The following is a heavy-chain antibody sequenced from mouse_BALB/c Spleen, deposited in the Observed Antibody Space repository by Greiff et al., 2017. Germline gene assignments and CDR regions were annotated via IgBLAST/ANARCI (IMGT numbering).Heavy chain of an antibody. CDR2: IYPGSGNT. CDR3: ARDDYDGWFAY. V-gene: IGHV1-84*02. CDR1: GYTFTDYY. J-gene: IGHJ3*01. Sequence: LVESGPELVKPGASVKISCKASGYTFTDYYINWVKQKPGQGLEWIGWIYPGSGNTKYNEKFKGKATLTVDTSSSTAYMQLSSLTSEDTAVYFCARDDYDGWFAYWGQGTLVTVSA. D-gene: IGHD2-4*01.